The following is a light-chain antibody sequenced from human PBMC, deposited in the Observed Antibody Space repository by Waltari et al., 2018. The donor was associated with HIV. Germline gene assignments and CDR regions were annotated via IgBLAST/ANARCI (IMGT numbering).Light chain of an antibody. V-gene: IGKV3-20*01. Sequence: EIVLTQSPVTLSLSPGDGATLSCRASQVIGNSYLAWYQQKLGQAPRLLIFDTSTRATGVPDRFNGSGSGTDFTLSIRGLEPEDFAIYFCQQYHNSPPVTFGGGTRVEMK. CDR1: QVIGNSY. CDR3: QQYHNSPPVT. CDR2: DTS. J-gene: IGKJ4*01.